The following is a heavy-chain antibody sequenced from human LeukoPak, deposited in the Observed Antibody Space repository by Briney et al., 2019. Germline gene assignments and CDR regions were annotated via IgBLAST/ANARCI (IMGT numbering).Heavy chain of an antibody. J-gene: IGHJ5*02. CDR1: GYSFTSYW. V-gene: IGHV5-51*01. Sequence: GESLKISCRGSGYSFTSYWSGWVRQMPGKGLEWMGIIYPGDSDTSYSPSFQGQVTISADKSISTAYLQWSSLKASDTAMYYCARRRSGYSNWFDPWGQGTLVTVSS. CDR3: ARRRSGYSNWFDP. CDR2: IYPGDSDT. D-gene: IGHD3-22*01.